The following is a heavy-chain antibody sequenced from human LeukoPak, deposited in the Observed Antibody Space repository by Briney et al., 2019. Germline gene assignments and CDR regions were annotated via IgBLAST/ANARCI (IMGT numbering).Heavy chain of an antibody. V-gene: IGHV4-34*01. J-gene: IGHJ4*02. Sequence: PSETLSLTCAVYGGSFSGYYWSWIRQPPGKGLEWIGEINRSGSTNYNPSLKSRVTISVDTSKNQFSLKLSSVTAADTAVYYCARSAGYCSGGSCYSPEYYFDYWGQGTLVTVSS. CDR3: ARSAGYCSGGSCYSPEYYFDY. CDR2: INRSGST. D-gene: IGHD2-15*01. CDR1: GGSFSGYY.